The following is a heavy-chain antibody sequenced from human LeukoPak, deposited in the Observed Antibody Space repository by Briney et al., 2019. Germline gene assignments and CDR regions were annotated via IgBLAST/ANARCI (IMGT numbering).Heavy chain of an antibody. V-gene: IGHV3-7*01. CDR3: TTDQDYGDSVDY. D-gene: IGHD4-17*01. CDR1: GFTFRSYW. CDR2: IKEDGSEK. Sequence: GGSLRLSCAASGFTFRSYWMSWVRQAPGKGLEWVANIKEDGSEKYYVDSVKGRFTISRDNSKNTLYLQMNSLRAEDTAVYYCTTDQDYGDSVDYWGQGTLVTVSS. J-gene: IGHJ4*02.